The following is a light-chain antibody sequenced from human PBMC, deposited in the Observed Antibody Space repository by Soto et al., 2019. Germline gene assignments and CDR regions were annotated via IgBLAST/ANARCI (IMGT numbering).Light chain of an antibody. J-gene: IGKJ2*01. CDR3: QQTYMVPYT. Sequence: DIQMTQSPSSLSASVGDRVTITRRASQSVSTYSNWYFQKSGGAPKLLIHGVSKLENGTPSRFSGSGLATDFTLTINSLQPEDFAVYFCQQTYMVPYTFGQGTKVDI. CDR2: GVS. V-gene: IGKV1-39*01. CDR1: QSVSTY.